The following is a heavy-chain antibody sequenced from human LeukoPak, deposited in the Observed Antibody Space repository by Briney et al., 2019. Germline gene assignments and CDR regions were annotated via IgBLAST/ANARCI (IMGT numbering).Heavy chain of an antibody. Sequence: AGGSLRLSCAASGFIVSSYWMHRVRHAPGKGLVWVSRINSDGSTISYADSVKGRFTISRDNAKNTLFLQMNSLRAEDTAVYYCEAGGPRSSFDYWGQGTLVTVSS. J-gene: IGHJ4*02. CDR2: INSDGSTI. CDR1: GFIVSSYW. V-gene: IGHV3-74*01. CDR3: EAGGPRSSFDY. D-gene: IGHD3-10*01.